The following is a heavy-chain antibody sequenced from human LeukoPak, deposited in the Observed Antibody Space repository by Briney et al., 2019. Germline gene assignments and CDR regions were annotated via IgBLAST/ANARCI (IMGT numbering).Heavy chain of an antibody. Sequence: SETLSLTCTVSDDSISDYYRGWIRQPPGKGLEWIGYFYNSGRSTYNPSLKSRVTISADTSKNHFSLKPNSVTTADTAVYYCTRGAGWLIDYWGQGILVTVSS. CDR2: FYNSGRS. V-gene: IGHV4-59*01. CDR3: TRGAGWLIDY. J-gene: IGHJ4*02. CDR1: DDSISDYY. D-gene: IGHD3-16*01.